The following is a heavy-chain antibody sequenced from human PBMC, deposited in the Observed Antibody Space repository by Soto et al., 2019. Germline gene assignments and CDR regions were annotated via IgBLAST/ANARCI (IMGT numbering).Heavy chain of an antibody. D-gene: IGHD6-13*01. J-gene: IGHJ6*02. Sequence: QVQLVESGGGVVQPGRSLRLSCAVSGFTFDSYPMHWVRQAPGKGLEWVAVVSYDGTKEYYADSVKGRFTISRDNSKGTLSHQMNNLRADDTAVYYCARAEYSSSWSPYYYYYGMDVWGQGTTVTVS. CDR2: VSYDGTKE. CDR3: ARAEYSSSWSPYYYYYGMDV. V-gene: IGHV3-30*14. CDR1: GFTFDSYP.